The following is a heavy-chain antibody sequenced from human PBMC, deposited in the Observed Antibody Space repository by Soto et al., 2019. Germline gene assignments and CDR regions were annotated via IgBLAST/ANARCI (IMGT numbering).Heavy chain of an antibody. CDR2: MYPGDSDT. CDR1: GYDFNTNW. Sequence: LKISCRGSGYDFNTNWFGWVRQLPGRGLEWVGIMYPGDSDTRYNPSLQDHVTLSVDVTVSTAFLQWRSLETSDTGMYFCARLPRDCNKTSCYYADHWGQGTQVTVSS. J-gene: IGHJ4*02. D-gene: IGHD3-3*01. CDR3: ARLPRDCNKTSCYYADH. V-gene: IGHV5-51*01.